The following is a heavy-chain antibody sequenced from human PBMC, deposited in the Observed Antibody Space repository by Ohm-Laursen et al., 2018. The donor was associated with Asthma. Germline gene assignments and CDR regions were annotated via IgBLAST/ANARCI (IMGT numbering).Heavy chain of an antibody. CDR3: ASPSPYSSSWYLDY. D-gene: IGHD6-13*01. CDR1: GFTFSSYA. Sequence: GSLRLSCAASGFTFSSYAMSWVRQAPGKGLEWVSAISGSGGSTYYADSVKGRFTISRDNSKNTLYLQMNSLRAEDTTVYYCASPSPYSSSWYLDYWGQGTLVTVSS. J-gene: IGHJ4*02. V-gene: IGHV3-23*01. CDR2: ISGSGGST.